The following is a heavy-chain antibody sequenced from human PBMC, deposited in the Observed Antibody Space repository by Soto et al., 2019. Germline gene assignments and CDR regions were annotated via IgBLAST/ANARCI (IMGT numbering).Heavy chain of an antibody. J-gene: IGHJ5*02. V-gene: IGHV4-61*08. CDR2: IYYTGGT. CDR3: TREQSDDNYFDP. CDR1: GAALSSGGYF. Sequence: SETLSLTCTVSGAALSSGGYFYTWVRQPPGKGLEWLGYIYYTGGTNYNPSFKSRATISLDKSKSQFSLRLISVTAADTAVYYCTREQSDDNYFDPWGQGTLVTVSS. D-gene: IGHD6-19*01.